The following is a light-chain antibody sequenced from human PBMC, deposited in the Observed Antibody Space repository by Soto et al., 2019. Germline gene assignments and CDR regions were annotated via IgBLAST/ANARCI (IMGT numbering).Light chain of an antibody. V-gene: IGKV1-12*01. CDR2: AAS. CDR3: QQTNDFPYT. Sequence: DIQMTQSPSSVSASVGDRVTITCRASHVISSWLAWYQQKPGKAPKLLIYAASRLQSGVPSRFSGSESGADFRLTINSLQPEDVATYYCQQTNDFPYTFGQGTKLEIK. CDR1: HVISSW. J-gene: IGKJ2*01.